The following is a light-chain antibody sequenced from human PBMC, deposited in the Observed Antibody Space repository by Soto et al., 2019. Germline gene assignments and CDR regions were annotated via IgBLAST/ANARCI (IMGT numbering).Light chain of an antibody. Sequence: QSVLTQPASVSGSPGQSITISCAGTSSDVGAYTYVSWYQQHPGKAPKLMIYDVSNRPSGVSNRLSGSKSGNTAFLIISGLQAEDEADYYCTSYTSNSTPYVFGGGTKVT. J-gene: IGLJ1*01. CDR2: DVS. V-gene: IGLV2-14*01. CDR3: TSYTSNSTPYV. CDR1: SSDVGAYTY.